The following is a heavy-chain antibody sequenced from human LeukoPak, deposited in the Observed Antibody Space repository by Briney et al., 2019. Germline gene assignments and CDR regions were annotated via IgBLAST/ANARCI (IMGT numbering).Heavy chain of an antibody. CDR1: RHSFHSQW. CDR2: IYPDDSDT. D-gene: IGHD2-21*02. Sequence: GESLKISCKGPRHSFHSQWIGWVRQMPGKGLEWMGIIYPDDSDTRYSASFQGQVTISADKSISTAYLQWNSLEASDSAIYYCARRGDSDFRIDWGQGTLVTVSS. J-gene: IGHJ4*02. CDR3: ARRGDSDFRID. V-gene: IGHV5-51*01.